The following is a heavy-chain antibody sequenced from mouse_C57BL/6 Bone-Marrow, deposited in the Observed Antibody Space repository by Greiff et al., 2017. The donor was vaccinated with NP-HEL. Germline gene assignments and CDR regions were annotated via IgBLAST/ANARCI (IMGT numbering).Heavy chain of an antibody. Sequence: VQLQQSGAELVRPGTSVKVSCKASGYAFTNYLIEWVKQRPGQGLEWIGVINPGSGGTNYNEKVKGKATLTAAKSSSTAYMQLSSLTSEDSADYICARGLLCYGSSYYFDYWGQGTTLTVSS. J-gene: IGHJ2*01. CDR3: ARGLLCYGSSYYFDY. V-gene: IGHV1-54*01. CDR2: INPGSGGT. CDR1: GYAFTNYL. D-gene: IGHD1-1*01.